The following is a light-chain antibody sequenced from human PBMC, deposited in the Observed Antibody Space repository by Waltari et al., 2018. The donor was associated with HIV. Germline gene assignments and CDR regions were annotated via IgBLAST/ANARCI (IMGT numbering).Light chain of an antibody. CDR1: WQDIGSNF. CDR3: CSYAGSSTYV. Sequence: QSVLTQPPSASATPGQRVAISCSGDWQDIGSNFVYWYRLLPGTTPKLMIYDVSKRPSGVSNRFSGSKSGNTASLTISGLQAEDEADYYCCSYAGSSTYVFGTGTKVTVL. J-gene: IGLJ1*01. CDR2: DVS. V-gene: IGLV2-23*02.